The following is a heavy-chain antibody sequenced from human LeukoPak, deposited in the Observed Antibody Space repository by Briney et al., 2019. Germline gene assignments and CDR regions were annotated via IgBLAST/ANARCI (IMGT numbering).Heavy chain of an antibody. D-gene: IGHD5-12*01. CDR1: GYTFTVYY. CDR2: INPNSGGT. Sequence: ASVTVSCTASGYTFTVYYMHWVRQAPGQGLEWMGWINPNSGGTNYAQKFQGRVTMTRDTSISTVYMELTRLRSDDTALYYCARGLIETVATWTFDSWGQGTLVTVSS. CDR3: ARGLIETVATWTFDS. J-gene: IGHJ4*02. V-gene: IGHV1-2*02.